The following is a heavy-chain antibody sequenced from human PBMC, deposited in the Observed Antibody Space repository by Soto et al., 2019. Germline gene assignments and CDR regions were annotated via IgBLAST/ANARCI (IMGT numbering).Heavy chain of an antibody. V-gene: IGHV3-30*18. D-gene: IGHD6-13*01. CDR2: MSYDGTKQ. CDR1: GFTFSTYG. CDR3: AKEYGSTWIDH. J-gene: IGHJ4*02. Sequence: GGSLRLSCAASGFTFSTYGMHWVRQAPGKGLEWVAAMSYDGTKQYYVDSVKGRFTISRDNSRNTLFLQLNSLRDEDTAVYYCAKEYGSTWIDHWGQGTPVTVSS.